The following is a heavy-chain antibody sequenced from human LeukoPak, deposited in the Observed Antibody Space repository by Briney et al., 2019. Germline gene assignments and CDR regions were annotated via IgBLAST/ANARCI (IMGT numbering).Heavy chain of an antibody. J-gene: IGHJ6*02. V-gene: IGHV4-4*02. Sequence: PSETLSLTCAVSGGSISSNNWWGWVRQPPGKGLEWIGEIYHSGSPNYNLSLKSRVTISVDKSRNHFSLNLSSVTAADTAVYYCARVGSGSYSPPAYYYGMDVWGQGTTVTVSS. CDR3: ARVGSGSYSPPAYYYGMDV. CDR1: GGSISSNNW. D-gene: IGHD1-26*01. CDR2: IYHSGSP.